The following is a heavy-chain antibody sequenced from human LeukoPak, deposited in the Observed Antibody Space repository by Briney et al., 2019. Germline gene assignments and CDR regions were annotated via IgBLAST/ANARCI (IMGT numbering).Heavy chain of an antibody. CDR3: AKSHSVAQRGYFDY. V-gene: IGHV3-23*01. CDR1: GFTFTTYA. D-gene: IGHD2-15*01. J-gene: IGHJ4*02. Sequence: PGGSLRLSCAASGFTFTTYAMSWVRQAPGKGLEWLSTISNTGDNTYFADSVKGRFTISRGNSKNLVYLHMNSLRAEDTAVYYCAKSHSVAQRGYFDYWGQGTLVTVSS. CDR2: ISNTGDNT.